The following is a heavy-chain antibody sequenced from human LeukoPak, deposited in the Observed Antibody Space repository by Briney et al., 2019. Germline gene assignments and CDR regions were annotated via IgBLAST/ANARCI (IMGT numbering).Heavy chain of an antibody. Sequence: GGSLRLSCAASGFTFSSYSMNWVRRAPGKGLEWVSSISSSSSYIYYADSVKGRFTISRDNAKNSLYLQMNSLRAEDTAVYYCARDYIVVVVAAGFDYWGQGTLVTVSS. J-gene: IGHJ4*02. CDR2: ISSSSSYI. D-gene: IGHD2-15*01. CDR1: GFTFSSYS. V-gene: IGHV3-21*01. CDR3: ARDYIVVVVAAGFDY.